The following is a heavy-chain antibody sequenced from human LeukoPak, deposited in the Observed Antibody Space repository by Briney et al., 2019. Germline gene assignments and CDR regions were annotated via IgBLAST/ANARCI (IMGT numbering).Heavy chain of an antibody. V-gene: IGHV4-4*07. CDR2: IYYSGST. Sequence: SETLSLTCTVSGGSINSYYWSWIRQPAGKGLEWIGRIYYSGSTNYNPSLKSRVTISVDTSKNQFSLKLSSVTAADTAVYYCARGYSGYEAPFDYWGQGTLVTVSS. D-gene: IGHD5-12*01. CDR3: ARGYSGYEAPFDY. J-gene: IGHJ4*02. CDR1: GGSINSYY.